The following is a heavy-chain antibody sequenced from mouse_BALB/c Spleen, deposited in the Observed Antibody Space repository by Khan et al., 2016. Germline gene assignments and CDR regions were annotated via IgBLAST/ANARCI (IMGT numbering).Heavy chain of an antibody. Sequence: QVQLKASGPGILQSSQTLSLTCSLSGFSLNTSGMGVSWIRQPSGKVLEWLAHIYWDDDKRYNPSLKSRLTISKDTSNNQVFLKITSVDTADTATYYCVRKRLAMDYWGQGTSVTVSS. CDR3: VRKRLAMDY. D-gene: IGHD2-13*01. CDR2: IYWDDDK. J-gene: IGHJ4*01. V-gene: IGHV8-12*01. CDR1: GFSLNTSGMG.